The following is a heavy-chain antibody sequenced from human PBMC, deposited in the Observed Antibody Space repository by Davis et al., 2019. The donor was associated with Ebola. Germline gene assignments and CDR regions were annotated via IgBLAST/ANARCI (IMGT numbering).Heavy chain of an antibody. CDR3: AKGWFGELLFDM. V-gene: IGHV3-30*18. Sequence: GGSLRLSCVASGFTFSSYGMHWVRQAPGKGLEWVAVISYDGSNKYYADSVKGRFTISRDNSKNTLYLQMNSLRAEDTAVYYCAKGWFGELLFDMWGQGTRVSVSS. D-gene: IGHD3-10*01. J-gene: IGHJ4*01. CDR1: GFTFSSYG. CDR2: ISYDGSNK.